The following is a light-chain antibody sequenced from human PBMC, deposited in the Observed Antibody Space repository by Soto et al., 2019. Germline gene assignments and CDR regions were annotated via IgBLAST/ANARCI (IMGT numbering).Light chain of an antibody. J-gene: IGKJ2*01. CDR2: ATS. V-gene: IGKV1-39*01. CDR1: QSIISL. CDR3: QQSYRTPYT. Sequence: DIQMTQSPSSLSASVGDRVTITCRASQSIISLLNWYQQKPGKAPKLLIYATSSLQSGVTSRFNGSGSGTDFTLTISSLKPEDFATYYCQQSYRTPYTFGQGTKLEIK.